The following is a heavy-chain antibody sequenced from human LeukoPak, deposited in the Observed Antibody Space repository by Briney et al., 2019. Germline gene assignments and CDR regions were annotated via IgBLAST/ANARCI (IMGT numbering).Heavy chain of an antibody. CDR1: GFTFSVPY. CDR2: IGTRDTTI. J-gene: IGHJ6*02. CDR3: VREKSNSYGYDCHYGLDV. D-gene: IGHD5-18*01. Sequence: GGSLRLSCAASGFTFSVPYMSWIRQAPGKGLEWISYIGTRDTTIYYADSVRGRFTISRDNAQSSLYLQMHSLRAEDSAVYFCVREKSNSYGYDCHYGLDVWGQGTTVTVSS. V-gene: IGHV3-11*01.